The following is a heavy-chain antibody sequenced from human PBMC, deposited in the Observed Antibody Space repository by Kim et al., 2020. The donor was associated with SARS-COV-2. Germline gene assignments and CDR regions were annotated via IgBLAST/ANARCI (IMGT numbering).Heavy chain of an antibody. CDR3: ARQWIFGVVTPIHSNWFDP. J-gene: IGHJ5*02. V-gene: IGHV4-39*01. D-gene: IGHD3-3*01. CDR2: IYYSGST. CDR1: GGSISSSSYY. Sequence: SETLSLTCTVSGGSISSSSYYWGWIRQPPGKGLEWIGSIYYSGSTYYNPSLKSRVTISVDTSKNQFSLKLSSVTAADTAVYYCARQWIFGVVTPIHSNWFDPWGQGTLVTVSS.